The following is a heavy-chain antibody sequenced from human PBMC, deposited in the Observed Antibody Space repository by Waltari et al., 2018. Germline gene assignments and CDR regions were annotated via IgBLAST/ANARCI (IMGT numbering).Heavy chain of an antibody. V-gene: IGHV3-7*01. J-gene: IGHJ4*02. CDR2: IKEDGSDK. D-gene: IGHD1-26*01. CDR3: ARSGMKFTFDY. CDR1: GFAFGSYW. Sequence: EVQVVESGGGLVQPGGSLSPACSAFGFAFGSYWMTWVRQAPGQGLGWVANIKEDGSDKEYADSVKGRFSISRDNAKDSLYLQMNSLRAEDTALYYCARSGMKFTFDYWGRGTPVIVSS.